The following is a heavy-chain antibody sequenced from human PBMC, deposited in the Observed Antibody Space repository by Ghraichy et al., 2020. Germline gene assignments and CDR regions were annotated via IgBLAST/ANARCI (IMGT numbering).Heavy chain of an antibody. D-gene: IGHD3-9*01. V-gene: IGHV3-23*01. CDR3: AKDRIRNSDY. CDR1: GFTFSVYA. Sequence: GGSLRLSCTTSGFTFSVYAMTWVSQAPGQGLEFVASISDSGTYYADSVKCRFTIFRDNSNNTLFLQMNSLRAEDTAVYYCAKDRIRNSDYWGQGPLVTVSS. J-gene: IGHJ4*02. CDR2: ISDSGT.